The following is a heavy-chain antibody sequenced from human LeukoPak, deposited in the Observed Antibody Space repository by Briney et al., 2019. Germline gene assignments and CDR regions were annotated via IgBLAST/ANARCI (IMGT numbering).Heavy chain of an antibody. CDR1: GGSFSGYY. D-gene: IGHD2-15*01. V-gene: IGHV4-34*01. CDR3: ARDGLGYQNWFGP. CDR2: INHSGST. Sequence: SETLSLTCAVYGGSFSGYYWSWIRQPPGKGLEWIGEINHSGSTNYNPSLKSRVTMSVDTSKNHFSLNLSSVTAADTAVYYCARDGLGYQNWFGPWGQGTLVTVSS. J-gene: IGHJ5*02.